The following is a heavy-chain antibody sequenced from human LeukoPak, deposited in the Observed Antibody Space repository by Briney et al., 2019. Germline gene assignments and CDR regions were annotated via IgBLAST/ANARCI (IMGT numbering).Heavy chain of an antibody. CDR2: IKQDGSEK. J-gene: IGHJ6*02. V-gene: IGHV3-7*01. CDR1: GFTFNSYW. Sequence: GGSLRLSCTDSGFTFNSYWMSWVRQAPGKGLEWVANIKQDGSEKYSADSVKGRFTISRDNAKNSLYLQMNSLRAEDTAVYYCARYCGGDCFGMDVWGQGTTVTVSS. D-gene: IGHD2-21*01. CDR3: ARYCGGDCFGMDV.